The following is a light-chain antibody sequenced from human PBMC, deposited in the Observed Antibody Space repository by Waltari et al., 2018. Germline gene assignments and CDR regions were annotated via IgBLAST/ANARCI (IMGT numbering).Light chain of an antibody. CDR3: QQRRNWPLT. Sequence: EIVLTQSPAILSFSPGERATLSCRASQSVGTYLAWYQQRPGQSPGLHIYDASYRATGIPARFSRRWSETDFTITISSLQPEDFAVYYCQQRRNWPLTFGGGTRVQI. V-gene: IGKV3-11*01. J-gene: IGKJ4*01. CDR2: DAS. CDR1: QSVGTY.